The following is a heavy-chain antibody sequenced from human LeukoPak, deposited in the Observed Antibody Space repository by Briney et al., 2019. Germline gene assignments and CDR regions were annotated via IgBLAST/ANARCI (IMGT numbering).Heavy chain of an antibody. CDR1: GLTFSTYS. D-gene: IGHD6-25*01. CDR3: ARSIAAAGDFDY. CDR2: ISSSGSTI. V-gene: IGHV3-48*04. J-gene: IGHJ4*02. Sequence: GGSLRLSCAASGLTFSTYSMNWVRQAPGKGLEWVSYISSSGSTIYYADSVKGRFTISRDNAKNSLYLQMNSLRAEDTAVYYCARSIAAAGDFDYWGQGTLVTVSS.